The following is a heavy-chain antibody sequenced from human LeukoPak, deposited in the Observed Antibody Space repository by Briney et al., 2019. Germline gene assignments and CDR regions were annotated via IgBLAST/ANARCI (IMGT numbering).Heavy chain of an antibody. CDR2: IYSGGST. V-gene: IGHV3-53*01. J-gene: IGHJ5*02. D-gene: IGHD5-18*01. Sequence: GGSLRLSCAASGFTVSSNYMSWVRQAPGKGLEWVSVIYSGGSTYYADSVKGRFTISRDNSKNTLYLQMNSLRAEDTAVYYCARAGSAQGSYSYGDDWFDPWGQGTLVTVSS. CDR1: GFTVSSNY. CDR3: ARAGSAQGSYSYGDDWFDP.